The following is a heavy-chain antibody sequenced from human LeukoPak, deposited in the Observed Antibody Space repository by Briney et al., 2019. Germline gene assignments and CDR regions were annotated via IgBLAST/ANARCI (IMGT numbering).Heavy chain of an antibody. D-gene: IGHD4-17*01. CDR3: TSVGGTTVTPDY. V-gene: IGHV3-74*01. J-gene: IGHJ4*02. Sequence: GGSLRLSCAASGFTFSSYWMHWVRQAPGKGLVWVSRINTDGTGTSYADSVKGRFTISRDNAKNTLYLQMNSLRAEDTAVYYCTSVGGTTVTPDYWGQGTLVTVSS. CDR2: INTDGTGT. CDR1: GFTFSSYW.